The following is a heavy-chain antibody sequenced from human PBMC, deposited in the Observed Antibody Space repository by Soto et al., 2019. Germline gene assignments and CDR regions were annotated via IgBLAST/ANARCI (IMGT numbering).Heavy chain of an antibody. Sequence: EVQLVESGGGLIQPGGSLRLSFAASGFTVSNNYMSWVRQAPGKGLEWVSFIYSSGTTYYADSVKGRFTISRDNAKNTLYLQLSSLRIEDTAVYYCARQYCSGGSCYYGYDIWGQGTLVTVSS. CDR2: IYSSGTT. V-gene: IGHV3-53*01. D-gene: IGHD2-15*01. J-gene: IGHJ4*02. CDR1: GFTVSNNY. CDR3: ARQYCSGGSCYYGYDI.